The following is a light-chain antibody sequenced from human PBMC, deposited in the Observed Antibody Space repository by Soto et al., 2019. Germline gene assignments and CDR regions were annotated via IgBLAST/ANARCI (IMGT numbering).Light chain of an antibody. CDR3: MQGTHWPFT. J-gene: IGKJ3*01. CDR2: YVS. CDR1: QSLVYGRGNIY. Sequence: DVVMTQSPHSLPVTLGQPASISCRSSQSLVYGRGNIYLNWFQQRPGQSPRRLIYYVSNRDSGVPDRFSGSGSGTNFTLKISRVEAEDVGVYYCMQGTHWPFTLGPGTKVDIK. V-gene: IGKV2-30*01.